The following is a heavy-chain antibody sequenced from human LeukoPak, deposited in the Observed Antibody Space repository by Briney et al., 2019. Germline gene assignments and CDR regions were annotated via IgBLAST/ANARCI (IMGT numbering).Heavy chain of an antibody. J-gene: IGHJ4*02. D-gene: IGHD6-19*01. CDR1: GGSITNNGYY. CDR3: CGSGWFAGPFGY. Sequence: KPSEPLSLTCSVSGGSITNNGYYWGWTRQSPETGLEWIGSMHYSGSTYYSPSLNSRITISEDTSKNQFSLKLTSVTAADTAVYYCCGSGWFAGPFGYWGQGALVTVSS. V-gene: IGHV4-39*07. CDR2: MHYSGST.